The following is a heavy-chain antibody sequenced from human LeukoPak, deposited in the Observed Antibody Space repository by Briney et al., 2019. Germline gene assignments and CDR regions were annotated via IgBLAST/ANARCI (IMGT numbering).Heavy chain of an antibody. CDR2: INHSGST. J-gene: IGHJ6*04. D-gene: IGHD2-2*02. CDR1: GGSFSGYY. Sequence: SETLSLTCAGCGGSFSGYYWSWIRQPPGKGLDWIGEINHSGSTNYNPSLKSRVTISVGTSKNQFSLKLSSVTAADTAVYYCANLVVTAAILSASGQRTGPSTRNYYGMDVWGKGTTVTVSS. CDR3: ANLVVTAAILSASGQRTGPSTRNYYGMDV. V-gene: IGHV4-34*01.